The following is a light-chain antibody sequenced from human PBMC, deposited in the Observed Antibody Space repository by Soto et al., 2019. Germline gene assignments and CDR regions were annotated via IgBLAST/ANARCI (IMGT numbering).Light chain of an antibody. J-gene: IGLJ3*02. V-gene: IGLV4-69*01. Sequence: QPVLTQSPSASASLGASVKLTCTLSSGHSSYAIAWHQQQPEKGPRYLMKLKSDGSHNKGDGIPDRFSGSSSGTEHYLTISSLQSEDEADYYCQTWDTGTVVFGGGTKVTVL. CDR3: QTWDTGTVV. CDR1: SGHSSYA. CDR2: LKSDGSH.